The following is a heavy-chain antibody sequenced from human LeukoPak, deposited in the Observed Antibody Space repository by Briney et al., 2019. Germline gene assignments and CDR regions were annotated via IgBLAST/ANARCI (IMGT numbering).Heavy chain of an antibody. CDR3: ATNRSITLVRGGHGTEKNNLFDP. Sequence: SETLSLTCTVSGDSIFGSSYYWGWVRQPPGKGREWIGSIYYSGSTHYNPSLKSRFTIPVDTSKNQFFLRLSSVPATATAVYYCATNRSITLVRGGHGTEKNNLFDPWGQGTLVTVSS. CDR2: IYYSGST. J-gene: IGHJ5*02. CDR1: GDSIFGSSYY. V-gene: IGHV4-39*01. D-gene: IGHD3-10*01.